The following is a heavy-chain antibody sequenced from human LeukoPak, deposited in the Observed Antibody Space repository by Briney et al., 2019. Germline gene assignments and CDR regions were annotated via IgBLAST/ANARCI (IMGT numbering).Heavy chain of an antibody. J-gene: IGHJ4*02. CDR3: ARHELPGIAISAGFDY. CDR1: GFTFSDYY. CDR2: SYSRGST. D-gene: IGHD6-13*01. Sequence: PGGSLRLSCAASGFTFSDYYMSWIRQPPGKGLEWIGSSYSRGSTYYNPSLKSRVTISIDTSKNQFSLKLTSVTAADTAVYYCARHELPGIAISAGFDYWGQGTLVTVSS. V-gene: IGHV4-39*01.